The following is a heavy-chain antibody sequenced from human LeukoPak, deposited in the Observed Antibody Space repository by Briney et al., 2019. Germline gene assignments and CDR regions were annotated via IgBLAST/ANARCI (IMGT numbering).Heavy chain of an antibody. CDR2: ISGSGGST. J-gene: IGHJ6*02. CDR1: GFTFSSYA. CDR3: AKGDSGSYYRIYYYYGMDV. V-gene: IGHV3-23*01. Sequence: SGGSLRLSCAASGFTFSSYAMSWVRQAPGKGLEWVSAISGSGGSTYYADSVKGRFTISRDNSKNTLYLQMNSLRAEDTAVYYCAKGDSGSYYRIYYYYGMDVWGQGTTVTVSS. D-gene: IGHD1-26*01.